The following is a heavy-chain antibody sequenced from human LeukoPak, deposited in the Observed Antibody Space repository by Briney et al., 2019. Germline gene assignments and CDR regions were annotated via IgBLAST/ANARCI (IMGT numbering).Heavy chain of an antibody. CDR3: ARGAVAGANFDY. V-gene: IGHV3-74*01. D-gene: IGHD1-26*01. Sequence: GGSLRLSCAASGFTFSSYSMNWVRQPPGKGLSWVSHITTDGSGTSYADSVKGRFTISRDNAKKTLYLQMNSLRAEDTAVYYCARGAVAGANFDYWGLGTLVTVSS. CDR1: GFTFSSYS. J-gene: IGHJ4*02. CDR2: ITTDGSGT.